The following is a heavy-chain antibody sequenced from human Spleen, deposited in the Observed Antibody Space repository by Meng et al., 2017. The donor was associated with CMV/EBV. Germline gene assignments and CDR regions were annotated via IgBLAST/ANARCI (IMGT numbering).Heavy chain of an antibody. CDR1: GFTFSTYW. V-gene: IGHV3-23*01. CDR3: AKGSSGGWPYYFDY. D-gene: IGHD2-15*01. Sequence: GESLKISCEASGFTFSTYWMSWARQAPGKGLEWVAAINNRGSDTYYPDSMKGRFTISRDNSKNTLYLQTNSLRVEDTAVYYCAKGSSGGWPYYFDYWGQETLVTVSS. CDR2: INNRGSDT. J-gene: IGHJ4*02.